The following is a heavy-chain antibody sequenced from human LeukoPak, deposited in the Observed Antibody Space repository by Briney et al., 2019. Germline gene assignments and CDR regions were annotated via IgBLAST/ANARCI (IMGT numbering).Heavy chain of an antibody. V-gene: IGHV3-23*01. Sequence: GGSLRLSCAASGFIFSSQAMSWVRQAPGKGPEWVSAITGLGYSTYYADSVKGRFTISRDNSKNTLYLQMNSLGAEDAAVYYCAKPTLGNSSSWGFDYWGQGTLVSVSS. D-gene: IGHD6-6*01. CDR1: GFIFSSQA. J-gene: IGHJ4*02. CDR3: AKPTLGNSSSWGFDY. CDR2: ITGLGYST.